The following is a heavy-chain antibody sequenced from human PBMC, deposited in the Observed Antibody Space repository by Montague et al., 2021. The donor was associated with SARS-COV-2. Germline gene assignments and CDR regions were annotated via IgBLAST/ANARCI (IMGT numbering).Heavy chain of an antibody. Sequence: SLRLSCAASGFTFSSYAMHWVRQDPGKELEWVAVISYDGSNKYYADSVKGRFTISRDNSKNTLYLQMNSLRAEDTAVYYCAAPMVKDYWGQGTLVTVSS. V-gene: IGHV3-30-3*01. CDR3: AAPMVKDY. CDR1: GFTFSSYA. D-gene: IGHD5-18*01. J-gene: IGHJ4*02. CDR2: ISYDGSNK.